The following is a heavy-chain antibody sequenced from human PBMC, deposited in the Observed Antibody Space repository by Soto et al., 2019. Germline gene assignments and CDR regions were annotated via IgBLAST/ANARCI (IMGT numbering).Heavy chain of an antibody. CDR3: ARTAGDYYCCGMDV. CDR2: INPSGGST. Sequence: ASVKVSCKASGYTFTSYYMHWVRQAPGQGLEGMGIINPSGGSTSYGQKFQGRVTMNRDTSTSTVYMELSSLRSEDTAVYYCARTAGDYYCCGMDVWGQGTTVTVSS. CDR1: GYTFTSYY. V-gene: IGHV1-46*01. D-gene: IGHD3-10*01. J-gene: IGHJ6*02.